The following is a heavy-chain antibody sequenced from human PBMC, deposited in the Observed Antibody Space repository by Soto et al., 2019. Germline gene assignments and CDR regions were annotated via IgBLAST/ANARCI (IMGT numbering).Heavy chain of an antibody. V-gene: IGHV3-23*01. Sequence: EVQLLESGGGLVQPGGSLRLSCAASGFTFSSYAMSWVRQAPGKGLEWASAISGSGGSTYYADSVKGRFTISRDKSKNTLYLQMNSLRGEDTAVYYCAKVSRGSKDWDFLVQGTLVTVSS. D-gene: IGHD2-15*01. CDR2: ISGSGGST. CDR3: AKVSRGSKDWDF. CDR1: GFTFSSYA. J-gene: IGHJ4*02.